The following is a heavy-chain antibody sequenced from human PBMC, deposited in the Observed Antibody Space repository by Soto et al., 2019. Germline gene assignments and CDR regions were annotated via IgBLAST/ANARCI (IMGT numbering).Heavy chain of an antibody. Sequence: PGGSLRLSCAASGFTFSSYGMHWVRQAPGRGLEWVAVISYDGRNKYYADAVKGRFTISRDNSKNTLYLQMSSLRAEDTAVYYCVKDGSSGWPYFYDMDVWGQGTTVTDSS. V-gene: IGHV3-30*18. CDR1: GFTFSSYG. D-gene: IGHD6-19*01. CDR3: VKDGSSGWPYFYDMDV. J-gene: IGHJ6*02. CDR2: ISYDGRNK.